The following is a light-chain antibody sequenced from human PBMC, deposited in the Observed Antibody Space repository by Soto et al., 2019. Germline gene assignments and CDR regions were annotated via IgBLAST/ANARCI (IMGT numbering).Light chain of an antibody. Sequence: DIVMTQSPDSLAVSLGERATINCKSSQSVLYSSNNKNYLAWYQQKPGQPPKLLIYWASTRESGVPDRFSGSGSGTDFTLTISSLQAEDVGVYYCQQYYSTPVSTFGGGTKVEIK. CDR2: WAS. V-gene: IGKV4-1*01. J-gene: IGKJ4*01. CDR1: QSVLYSSNNKNY. CDR3: QQYYSTPVST.